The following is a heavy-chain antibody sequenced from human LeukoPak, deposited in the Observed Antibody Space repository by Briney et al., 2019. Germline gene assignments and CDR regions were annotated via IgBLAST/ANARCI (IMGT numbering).Heavy chain of an antibody. Sequence: GGSLRLSCTASAFTFSDYWMDWVRQAPGKGLEWVANINQDGNEKKYVDSVKGRFTISRDNAKNLLFLQMNTLTVEDTAVYYCARGALHVFDYWGQGTPVTVSS. V-gene: IGHV3-7*01. CDR3: ARGALHVFDY. CDR1: AFTFSDYW. CDR2: INQDGNEK. D-gene: IGHD3-10*02. J-gene: IGHJ4*02.